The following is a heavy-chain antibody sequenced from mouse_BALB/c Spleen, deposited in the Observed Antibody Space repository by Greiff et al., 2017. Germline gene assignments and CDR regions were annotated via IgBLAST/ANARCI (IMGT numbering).Heavy chain of an antibody. D-gene: IGHD1-1*01. CDR1: GFTFSSYT. CDR3: ARHGDTTVVAPTGYYAMDY. V-gene: IGHV5-12-2*01. CDR2: ISNGGGST. J-gene: IGHJ4*01. Sequence: DVKLVESGGGLVQPGGSLKLSCAASGFTFSSYTMSWVRQTPEKRLEWVAYISNGGGSTYYPDTVKGRFTISRDNAKNTLYLQMSSLKSEDTAMYYCARHGDTTVVAPTGYYAMDYWGQGTPVTVSS.